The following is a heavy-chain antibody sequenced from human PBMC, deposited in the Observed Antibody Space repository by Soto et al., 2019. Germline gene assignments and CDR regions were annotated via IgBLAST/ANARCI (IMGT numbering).Heavy chain of an antibody. V-gene: IGHV1-2*02. D-gene: IGHD3-22*01. CDR1: GYTFTGYY. CDR2: INPNSGGT. CDR3: ARPNQYYYDSSGYYQS. J-gene: IGHJ3*01. Sequence: QVQLVQSGAEVKKPGASVKVSCKASGYTFTGYYMHWVRQAPGQGLEWMGWINPNSGGTNYAQKFQGRVTMTRDTSISTAYMELSRLRSDATAVYYCARPNQYYYDSSGYYQSWGQGTMVTVSS.